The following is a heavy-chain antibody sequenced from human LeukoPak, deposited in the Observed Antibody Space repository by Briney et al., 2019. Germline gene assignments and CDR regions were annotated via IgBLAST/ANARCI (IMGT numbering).Heavy chain of an antibody. CDR1: GGTFSSCA. J-gene: IGHJ4*02. CDR3: ARGSYGRYYFDY. D-gene: IGHD5-18*01. Sequence: ASVKVSCKASGGTFSSCAISWVRQAPGQGLEWMGRIIPIFGTANYAQKFQGRVTITTDESTSTAYMELSSLRSEDTAVYYCARGSYGRYYFDYWGQGTLVTVSS. V-gene: IGHV1-69*05. CDR2: IIPIFGTA.